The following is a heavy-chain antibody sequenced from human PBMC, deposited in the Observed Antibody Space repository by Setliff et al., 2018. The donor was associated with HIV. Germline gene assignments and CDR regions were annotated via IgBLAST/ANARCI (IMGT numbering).Heavy chain of an antibody. CDR3: ARWESAQKAFNP. CDR1: GVSITSHY. Sequence: SETLSLTCTVSGVSITSHYWNWIRQSPGKGLEWIGFGHHSGHTRQNPSHASRVTISVDMSKNQFSLKLNSLSAADTAVYYCARWESAQKAFNPWGHGTMVTVSS. V-gene: IGHV4-4*09. CDR2: GHHSGHT. D-gene: IGHD1-26*01. J-gene: IGHJ3*01.